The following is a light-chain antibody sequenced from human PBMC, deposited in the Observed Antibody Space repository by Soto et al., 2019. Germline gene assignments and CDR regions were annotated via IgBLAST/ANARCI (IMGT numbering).Light chain of an antibody. Sequence: EIVMTQSPAALSVSPGERATLSCRASQSVSSDVAWYQQKPGQAPRLLIYGASTRATGIPARFSGSGAETEFTLIISSLQSEDLAVYYCQQYNKWPLTFGGGTKVEIK. V-gene: IGKV3-15*01. CDR1: QSVSSD. J-gene: IGKJ4*01. CDR2: GAS. CDR3: QQYNKWPLT.